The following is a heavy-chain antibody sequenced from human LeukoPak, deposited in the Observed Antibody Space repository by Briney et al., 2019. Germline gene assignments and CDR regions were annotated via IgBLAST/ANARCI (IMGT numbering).Heavy chain of an antibody. CDR1: GFTFHNFG. Sequence: TGGSLRFSGAASGFTFHNFGMVWFRQPPGKGLQWVAAIDPDGNDNYYADSARGRFVISRDNSKNTLYLQIYSLTVVDTAVYYCARDSDTSGNHWFFDVWGRGTLVIASS. D-gene: IGHD6-19*01. CDR2: IDPDGNDN. J-gene: IGHJ2*01. V-gene: IGHV3-30*12. CDR3: ARDSDTSGNHWFFDV.